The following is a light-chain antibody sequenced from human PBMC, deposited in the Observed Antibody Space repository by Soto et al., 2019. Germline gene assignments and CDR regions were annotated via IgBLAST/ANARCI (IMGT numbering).Light chain of an antibody. CDR2: DAS. V-gene: IGKV3-11*01. CDR3: QQRGNWPRA. J-gene: IGKJ1*01. Sequence: EVVMRQSPATLSVSPGERATLSCRASQSVSRNLAWYQQRPGQAPRLLIYDASNRATGIPGRFSCSGVGTYFTLTISRLEPEDFAVYFCQQRGNWPRAVGQGTKVDIK. CDR1: QSVSRN.